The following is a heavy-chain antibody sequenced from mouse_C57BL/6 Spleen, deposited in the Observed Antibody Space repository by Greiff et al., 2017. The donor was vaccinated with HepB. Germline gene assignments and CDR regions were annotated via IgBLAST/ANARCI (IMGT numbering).Heavy chain of an antibody. CDR2: INPNNGGT. Sequence: EVQLQQSGPELVKPGASVKIPCKASGYTFTDYNMDWVKQSHGKSLEWIGDINPNNGGTIYNQKFKGKATLNVYKSSSTAYMELLSLTSEDTAVYYCAREGDYYGISYFAYWGQGTLVTVSA. V-gene: IGHV1-18*01. D-gene: IGHD1-1*01. CDR1: GYTFTDYN. CDR3: AREGDYYGISYFAY. J-gene: IGHJ3*01.